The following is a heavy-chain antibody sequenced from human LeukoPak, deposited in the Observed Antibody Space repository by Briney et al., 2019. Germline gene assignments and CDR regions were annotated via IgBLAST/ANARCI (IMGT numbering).Heavy chain of an antibody. Sequence: GGSLRLSCGTSGFNFTRHGMHWVRQAPGKGLEWVAVIWHTSMSAFYSDSVKGRFIISRDNSRNTLYLQMSNLRADDTAVYYCAKELGVPAAGWQIQQWGLGTLVTVSS. CDR2: IWHTSMSA. V-gene: IGHV3-33*06. J-gene: IGHJ1*01. CDR1: GFNFTRHG. CDR3: AKELGVPAAGWQIQQ. D-gene: IGHD6-13*01.